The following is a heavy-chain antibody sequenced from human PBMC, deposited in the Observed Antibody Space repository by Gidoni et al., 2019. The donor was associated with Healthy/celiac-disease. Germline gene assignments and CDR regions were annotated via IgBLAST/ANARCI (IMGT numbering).Heavy chain of an antibody. CDR2: IYSGGTP. J-gene: IGHJ6*02. D-gene: IGHD3-3*01. Sequence: EVQLVESGGGLSKPGGSLRLACAASGCIVSGNSMSWVRQAPGKGLEWGSVIYSGGTPSYADSVKGRFTISRDNSKNTLYLQMNSLRTEDTAVYYCARDYDFWAFYGMDVWGQGTTVTVSS. CDR1: GCIVSGNS. CDR3: ARDYDFWAFYGMDV. V-gene: IGHV3-53*01.